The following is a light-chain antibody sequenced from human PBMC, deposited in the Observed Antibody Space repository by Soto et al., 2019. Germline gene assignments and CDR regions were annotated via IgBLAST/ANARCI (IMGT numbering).Light chain of an antibody. CDR1: QSVSSY. CDR3: QQRINWPPMFT. CDR2: DAS. J-gene: IGKJ2*01. V-gene: IGKV3-11*01. Sequence: EIVLTQSPPTLSLSPGESATLSCRASQSVSSYFSWYQQKPGQAPRLVIYDASNRATGIPPRFSGSGSGTDFTLTISSLDPEDFAVYYCQQRINWPPMFTFGQGTKLEIK.